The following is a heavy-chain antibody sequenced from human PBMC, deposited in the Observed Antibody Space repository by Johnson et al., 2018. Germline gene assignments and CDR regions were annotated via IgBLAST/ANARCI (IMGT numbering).Heavy chain of an antibody. D-gene: IGHD5-24*01. CDR3: ARVGPDNSFYDMDV. CDR2: IFDSGST. CDR1: GGYLSSSNYY. J-gene: IGHJ6*03. Sequence: QVQLQESGPGLVRPSEILSLTCRVSGGYLSSSNYYWGWIRKPPGKGLAWTGSIFDSGSTSHNPSLQSRVTISVNTSSTQSSLKLTSMPAADTAGYYCARVGPDNSFYDMDVWGRGTTVTVSS. V-gene: IGHV4-39*07.